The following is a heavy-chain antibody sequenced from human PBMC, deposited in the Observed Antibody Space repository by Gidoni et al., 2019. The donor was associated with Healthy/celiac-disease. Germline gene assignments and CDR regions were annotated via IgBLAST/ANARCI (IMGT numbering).Heavy chain of an antibody. CDR1: GFTFSSYG. V-gene: IGHV3-30*18. CDR2: ISYDGSNK. Sequence: QVQLVESGGGVVQPGRSLRLSCAASGFTFSSYGMHWVRQAPGKGLEWVAVISYDGSNKYYADSVKGRVTISRDNSKNTLYLQMNSLRAEDTAVYYCAKDLERCSSSTSCYDAFDIWGQGTMVTVSS. D-gene: IGHD2-2*01. J-gene: IGHJ3*02. CDR3: AKDLERCSSSTSCYDAFDI.